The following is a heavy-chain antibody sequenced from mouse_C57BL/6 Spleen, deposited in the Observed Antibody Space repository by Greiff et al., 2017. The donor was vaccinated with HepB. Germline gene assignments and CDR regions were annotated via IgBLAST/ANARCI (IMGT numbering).Heavy chain of an antibody. D-gene: IGHD1-1*01. CDR1: GYTFTDYY. Sequence: EVQLQQSGPELVKPGASVKISCKASGYTFTDYYMNWVKQSHGKSLEWIGDINPNNGGTSYNQKFKGKATLTVDKSSSTAYMELRSLTSEDSAVYYCARRPYYYGSSHFAYWGQGTLVTVSA. V-gene: IGHV1-26*01. J-gene: IGHJ3*01. CDR3: ARRPYYYGSSHFAY. CDR2: INPNNGGT.